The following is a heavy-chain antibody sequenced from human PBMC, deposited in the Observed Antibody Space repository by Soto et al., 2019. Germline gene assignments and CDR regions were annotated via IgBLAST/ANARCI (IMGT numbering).Heavy chain of an antibody. J-gene: IGHJ4*02. Sequence: SETLSLTCTVSGGSVSSGSYYWSWLRQPPGKGLEWIGYIYYSGGTNYNPSLKSRVTISVDTSKNQFSLKLSSVTAADTAVYYGAGGSGVTATFDYWGQGTLVTVSS. CDR1: GGSVSSGSYY. V-gene: IGHV4-61*01. D-gene: IGHD5-18*01. CDR2: IYYSGGT. CDR3: AGGSGVTATFDY.